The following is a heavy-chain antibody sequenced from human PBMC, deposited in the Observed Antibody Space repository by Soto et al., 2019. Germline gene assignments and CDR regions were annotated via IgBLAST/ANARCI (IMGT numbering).Heavy chain of an antibody. CDR3: ARLTGTRSDSSGYYYGSLRGHLTFYYYYGMDV. D-gene: IGHD3-22*01. J-gene: IGHJ6*02. CDR2: IYPGDSYT. CDR1: GYSFTSYW. V-gene: IGHV5-51*01. Sequence: PGESLKISCKGSGYSFTSYWIGWVRQMPGKGLEGMGIIYPGDSYTRYSPSFQGQVTISADKSISTAYLQWSSLKASDTAMYYCARLTGTRSDSSGYYYGSLRGHLTFYYYYGMDVWGQGTTVTVSS.